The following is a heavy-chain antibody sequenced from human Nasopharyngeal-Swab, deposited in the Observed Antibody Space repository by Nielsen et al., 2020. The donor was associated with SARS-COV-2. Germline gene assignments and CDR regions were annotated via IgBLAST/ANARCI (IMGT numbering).Heavy chain of an antibody. CDR2: IYYSGST. V-gene: IGHV4-39*07. D-gene: IGHD6-19*01. CDR1: GGSISSSSYY. Sequence: SETLSLTCTVSGGSISSSSYYWGWIRQPPGKGLEWIGSIYYSGSTYYNPSLKSRVTISVDTSKNQFSLKLSSVTAADTAVYYCARGYSRGWYPFDYWGQGTLVTVSS. CDR3: ARGYSRGWYPFDY. J-gene: IGHJ4*02.